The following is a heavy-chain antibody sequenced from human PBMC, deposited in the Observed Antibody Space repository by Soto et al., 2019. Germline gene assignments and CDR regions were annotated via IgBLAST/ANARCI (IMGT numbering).Heavy chain of an antibody. J-gene: IGHJ5*02. D-gene: IGHD3-10*01. CDR3: ARQELWFGELGNWFDP. Sequence: SETLSLTCTFSGGSISSSSYYWGWIRQPPGKGLEWIGSIYYSGSTYYNPSLKSRVTISVDTSKNQFSLKLSSVTAADTSVYYCARQELWFGELGNWFDPWGQGTLVTVSS. V-gene: IGHV4-39*01. CDR1: GGSISSSSYY. CDR2: IYYSGST.